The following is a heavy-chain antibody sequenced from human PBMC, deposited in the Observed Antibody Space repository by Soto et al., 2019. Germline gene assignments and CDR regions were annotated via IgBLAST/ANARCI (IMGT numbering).Heavy chain of an antibody. D-gene: IGHD1-26*01. Sequence: PSETLSLTCSVSGASISTNSFYWDWIRQPPGKGLEWIGSVSYGGRTYDNPSLKSRVTVSADTSKNQIFLNMTSVGAADTAVYYCVRRARLGATIDYLDYWGPGTLVTVSS. CDR1: GASISTNSFY. V-gene: IGHV4-39*01. CDR2: VSYGGRT. CDR3: VRRARLGATIDYLDY. J-gene: IGHJ4*02.